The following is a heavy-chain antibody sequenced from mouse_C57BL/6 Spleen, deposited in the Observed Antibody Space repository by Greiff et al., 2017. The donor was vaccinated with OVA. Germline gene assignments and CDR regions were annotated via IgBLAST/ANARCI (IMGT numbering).Heavy chain of an antibody. CDR2: INPNNGGT. Sequence: QLQQPGAELVKPGASVKLSCQASGYTFTDYYMNWVKQSHGKSLEWIGDINPNNGGTSYNQKFKGKATLTVDKSSSTAYMELRSLTSEDSAVYYCARSAPMFAYWGQGTLVTVSA. CDR1: GYTFTDYY. CDR3: ARSAPMFAY. J-gene: IGHJ3*01. V-gene: IGHV1-26*01.